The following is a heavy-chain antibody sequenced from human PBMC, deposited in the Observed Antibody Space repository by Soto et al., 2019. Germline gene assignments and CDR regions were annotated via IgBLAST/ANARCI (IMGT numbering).Heavy chain of an antibody. D-gene: IGHD2-15*01. CDR1: GFMFSGYA. Sequence: EVQLLESGGGLAQPGESLTLSCAASGFMFSGYAMSWVRQAPGKGLEWVSAVSNSGNSTSYADSVKGRFTISRDNSKNSLYLQMSILGAEETALYYCVKDLAASGWFDPWGQGTLVIVSS. J-gene: IGHJ5*02. CDR2: VSNSGNST. V-gene: IGHV3-23*01. CDR3: VKDLAASGWFDP.